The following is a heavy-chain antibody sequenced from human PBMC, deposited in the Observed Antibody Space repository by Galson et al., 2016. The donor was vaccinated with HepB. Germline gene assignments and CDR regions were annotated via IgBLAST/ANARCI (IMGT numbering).Heavy chain of an antibody. CDR3: ARHGYSNYANPMDV. CDR2: IYPGDSDA. V-gene: IGHV5-51*01. D-gene: IGHD4/OR15-4a*01. CDR1: GYNFADYW. J-gene: IGHJ6*02. Sequence: QSGAEVKKPGESLKISCKGSGYNFADYWIGWVRQTPGKGLERMRNIYPGDSDARYSLSSQGHVTIPSDKSIRTAYLQWSSLKASDTAIYYCARHGYSNYANPMDVWGQGTAVTVSS.